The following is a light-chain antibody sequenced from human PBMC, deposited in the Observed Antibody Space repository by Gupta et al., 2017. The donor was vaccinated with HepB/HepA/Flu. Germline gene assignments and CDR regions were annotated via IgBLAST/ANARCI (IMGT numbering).Light chain of an antibody. V-gene: IGKV3-11*01. Sequence: EIVLTQSPATLSLSLGERVTLSCRASHNVHNYLAWYQQKPGQAPRLRIYNASNRATGVTARFSGSGSGTDFTLTISSLEPEDAAVYYCQQRSNWPLTFGGGTKVEIK. CDR1: HNVHNY. J-gene: IGKJ4*01. CDR3: QQRSNWPLT. CDR2: NAS.